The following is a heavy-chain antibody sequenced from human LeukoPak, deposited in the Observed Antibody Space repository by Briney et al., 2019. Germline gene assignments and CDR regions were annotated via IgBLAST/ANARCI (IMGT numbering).Heavy chain of an antibody. J-gene: IGHJ6*02. Sequence: SETLSLTCTVSGGSISSYFWSWIRRPAGKGRPWIGRIYTSGSTNYNPSLMSGVTMSVDTSKNQFSLKLTSVTAADSAVYYCASSAYYYYGMDVWGQGTTVTVSS. D-gene: IGHD3-10*01. CDR2: IYTSGST. V-gene: IGHV4-4*07. CDR1: GGSISSYF. CDR3: ASSAYYYYGMDV.